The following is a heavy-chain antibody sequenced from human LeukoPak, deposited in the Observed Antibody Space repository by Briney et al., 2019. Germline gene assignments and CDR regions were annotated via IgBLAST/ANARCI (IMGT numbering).Heavy chain of an antibody. D-gene: IGHD6-13*01. CDR2: ISSSSSYI. CDR3: ARVQRSSWAPAGY. CDR1: GFTFSSYS. Sequence: GGSLRLSCAASGFTFSSYSMNWVRQAPGKGLEWVSSISSSSSYIYYADSVKGRFTISRDNAKNSLYLQMNSPRAEDTAVYYCARVQRSSWAPAGYWGQGTLVTVSS. V-gene: IGHV3-21*01. J-gene: IGHJ4*02.